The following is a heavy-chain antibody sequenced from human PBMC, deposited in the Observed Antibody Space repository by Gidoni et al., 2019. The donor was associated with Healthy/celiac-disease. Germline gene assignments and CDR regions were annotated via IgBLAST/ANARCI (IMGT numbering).Heavy chain of an antibody. J-gene: IGHJ4*02. D-gene: IGHD2-21*01. CDR2: IYYSGST. CDR1: GGSISSSSYY. CDR3: AREAYCGGDCYLGADY. Sequence: QLQLQESGPGLVKPSETLSLTCTVSGGSISSSSYYWGWIRQPPGKGLEWIGIIYYSGSTYYNPSLKSRVTISVDTSKNQFSLKLSSVTAADTAVYYCAREAYCGGDCYLGADYWGQGTLVTVSS. V-gene: IGHV4-39*02.